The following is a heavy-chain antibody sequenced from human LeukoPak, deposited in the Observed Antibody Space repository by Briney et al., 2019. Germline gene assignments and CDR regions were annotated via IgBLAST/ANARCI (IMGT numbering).Heavy chain of an antibody. J-gene: IGHJ1*01. V-gene: IGHV3-74*01. CDR2: ISSEGSST. CDR1: GFTFSIYW. D-gene: IGHD3-22*01. Sequence: GGSLRLSCAASGFTFSIYWMHWVRQAPGKGLVWVSRISSEGSSTTYADSVKGRFTISRDNAKDTLYLQMNSLRAEDTAVYYCATYSSLNAREFQYWGQGTLVTVSS. CDR3: ATYSSLNAREFQY.